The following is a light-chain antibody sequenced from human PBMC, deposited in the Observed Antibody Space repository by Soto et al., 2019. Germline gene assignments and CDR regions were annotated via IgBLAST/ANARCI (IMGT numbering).Light chain of an antibody. CDR3: QQYNNWPPEGA. CDR1: QSVSSN. CDR2: GAS. Sequence: EIVMTQSPATLSVSPGERATLSCRASQSVSSNLAWYQQKPGQAPRLLIYGASTRATGIPARFSGSGSGTEFTLTISSLQSEDFAVYYCQQYNNWPPEGAFVPGTKVDIK. V-gene: IGKV3-15*01. J-gene: IGKJ3*01.